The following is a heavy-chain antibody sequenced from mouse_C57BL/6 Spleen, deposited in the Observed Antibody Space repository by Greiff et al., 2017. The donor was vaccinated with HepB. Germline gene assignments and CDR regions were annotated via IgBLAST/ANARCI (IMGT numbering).Heavy chain of an antibody. Sequence: QVQLQQSGAELVMPGASVKLSCKASGYTFTSYWMHWVKQRPGQGLEWIGEIDPSDSYTNYNQKFKGKSTLTVDKSSSTAYMQLSSLTSEDSAVYYCAITTVVAPFAYWGQGTLVTVSA. V-gene: IGHV1-69*01. CDR3: AITTVVAPFAY. CDR1: GYTFTSYW. CDR2: IDPSDSYT. J-gene: IGHJ3*01. D-gene: IGHD1-1*01.